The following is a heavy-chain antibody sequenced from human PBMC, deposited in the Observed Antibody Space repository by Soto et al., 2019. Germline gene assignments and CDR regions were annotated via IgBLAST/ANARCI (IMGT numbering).Heavy chain of an antibody. D-gene: IGHD6-19*01. Sequence: QVQLVQSGAEVQKPGYSVKVSCKASGGTFSSYAISWVRQAPGQGLEWMGGIIPIFGTANYAQKFHGSVTISADESKSTAYKALSRLRSEVTAVYCCARDLGGSGWYFDSLGQGSLVTVSS. CDR1: GGTFSSYA. J-gene: IGHJ4*02. CDR3: ARDLGGSGWYFDS. CDR2: IIPIFGTA. V-gene: IGHV1-69*01.